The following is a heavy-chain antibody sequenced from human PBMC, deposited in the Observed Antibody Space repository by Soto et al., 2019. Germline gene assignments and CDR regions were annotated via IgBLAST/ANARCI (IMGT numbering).Heavy chain of an antibody. CDR2: IGTGGDT. D-gene: IGHD6-13*01. Sequence: EVQLVESGGGLVQPGGSLRLSCAASGFTFSSYDMHWVRQATGKGLEWVSAIGTGGDTYYPGSVKGRFTISRENAKNSLYLQMNSLRAGDTAVYYCARSQAYSSSWYIGYYYYGMDVWGQGTTVTVSS. CDR1: GFTFSSYD. J-gene: IGHJ6*02. V-gene: IGHV3-13*04. CDR3: ARSQAYSSSWYIGYYYYGMDV.